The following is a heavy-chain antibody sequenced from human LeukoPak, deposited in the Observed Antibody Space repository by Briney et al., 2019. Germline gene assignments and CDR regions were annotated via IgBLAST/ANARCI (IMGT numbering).Heavy chain of an antibody. D-gene: IGHD3-9*01. CDR2: ITSAGST. J-gene: IGHJ4*02. CDR1: GFTFASSG. CDR3: AAHHNTSPRY. Sequence: GSLRLSCAASGFTFASSGMTWVRQAPGKGLEWVSGITSAGSTYYADSVKGRFTVFRDTSKSTLYIQMNSLRVEDTAIYYCAAHHNTSPRYWGQRVLVTVPS. V-gene: IGHV3-23*01.